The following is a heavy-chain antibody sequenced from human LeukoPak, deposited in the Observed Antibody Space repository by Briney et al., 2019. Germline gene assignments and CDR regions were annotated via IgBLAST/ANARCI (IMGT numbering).Heavy chain of an antibody. Sequence: GGSLRLSCAASGFIFSTYTMNWVRQVPGKGLIWVAHINTNGDSANYADSVKGRFTISRDNAKSTLSLQMNSLGAEDTAIYYCVRDNAYTFDYWGQGTLVTVSS. J-gene: IGHJ4*01. CDR3: VRDNAYTFDY. D-gene: IGHD5-24*01. CDR1: GFIFSTYT. CDR2: INTNGDSA. V-gene: IGHV3-74*01.